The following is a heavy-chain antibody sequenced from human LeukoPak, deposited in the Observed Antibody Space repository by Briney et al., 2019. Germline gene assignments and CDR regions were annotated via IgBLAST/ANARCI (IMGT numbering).Heavy chain of an antibody. D-gene: IGHD1-26*01. Sequence: PSETLSLTCTVSGGSLSRFYWRWIRQPPGEGLEWSGYIHYSASTNYNPSLKSRVTISVDTSKNQFSLKLSSVTAEGTAVYYCARHSGSRDGFDIWGQGTMVTVSS. J-gene: IGHJ3*02. CDR2: IHYSAST. CDR3: ARHSGSRDGFDI. V-gene: IGHV4-59*08. CDR1: GGSLSRFY.